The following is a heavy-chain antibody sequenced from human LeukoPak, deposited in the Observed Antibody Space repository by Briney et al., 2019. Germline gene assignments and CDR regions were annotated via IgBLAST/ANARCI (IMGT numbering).Heavy chain of an antibody. Sequence: ASVKVSCKASGYTFTSYYMHWVRQAPGQGLEWMGIINPSGGSTSYAQKFQGRVTMTRDTSTSTVYMELSSLRSEDTAVYYCARVWGVGFGELLYPYFDYWGQGTLATVSS. CDR1: GYTFTSYY. V-gene: IGHV1-46*01. J-gene: IGHJ4*02. D-gene: IGHD3-10*01. CDR2: INPSGGST. CDR3: ARVWGVGFGELLYPYFDY.